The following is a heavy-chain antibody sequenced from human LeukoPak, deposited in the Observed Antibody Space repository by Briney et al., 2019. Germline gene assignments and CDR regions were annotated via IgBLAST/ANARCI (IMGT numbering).Heavy chain of an antibody. J-gene: IGHJ4*02. CDR2: ISSNGRST. V-gene: IGHV3-64D*06. CDR1: GFTFSSYA. Sequence: GGSLRLSCSASGFTFSSYAMHWVRQAPGKGLEYFSAISSNGRSTYYADSVKGRFTISRDNSKNTLYLQMSSLRGEDTAVYYCVKVMGDTVRACYFDYWGQGTLVTVSS. D-gene: IGHD5-18*01. CDR3: VKVMGDTVRACYFDY.